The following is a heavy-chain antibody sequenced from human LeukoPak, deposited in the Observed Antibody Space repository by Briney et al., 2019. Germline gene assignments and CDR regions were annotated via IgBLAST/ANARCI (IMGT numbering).Heavy chain of an antibody. CDR3: ATDLRPSEYQMLYGPYYFDY. CDR2: TYYRSKWYN. Sequence: SQTLSLTCAISGDSVSSNSAAWNWIRQSPSRGLEWLGRTYYRSKWYNDYAVSVKSRITINPGTSKNQFSLQLNSVTPEDTAVYYCATDLRPSEYQMLYGPYYFDYWGQGTLVTVSS. J-gene: IGHJ4*02. D-gene: IGHD2-2*02. V-gene: IGHV6-1*01. CDR1: GDSVSSNSAA.